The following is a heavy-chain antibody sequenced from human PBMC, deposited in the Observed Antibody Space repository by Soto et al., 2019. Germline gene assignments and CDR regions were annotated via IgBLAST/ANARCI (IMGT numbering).Heavy chain of an antibody. CDR2: ISGSGGST. D-gene: IGHD4-17*01. Sequence: EVQLLESGGGLVQPGGSLRLSCAASGFTFSSYAMNWVRQAPGKGLEWVSVISGSGGSTYYADAVKGRFTISRDNSQNTLYQQMNSRRAEDTAVYYCSKRTVGWYFDLWGRGTLVTVSS. V-gene: IGHV3-23*01. J-gene: IGHJ2*01. CDR3: SKRTVGWYFDL. CDR1: GFTFSSYA.